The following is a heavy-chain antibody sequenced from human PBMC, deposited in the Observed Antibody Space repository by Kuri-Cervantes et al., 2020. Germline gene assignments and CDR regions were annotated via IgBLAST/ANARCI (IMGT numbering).Heavy chain of an antibody. V-gene: IGHV4-39*01. Sequence: SETLSLTCTVSGGSISSSSYYWGWIRQPPGKGLEWIGSIYYRGSTYHNPSLKSRVTISVDTSKNQFSLKLSPVTAADTAVYYCARGLGIGRPIYYFDYWGQGTLVTVSS. CDR1: GGSISSSSYY. CDR2: IYYRGST. D-gene: IGHD7-27*01. J-gene: IGHJ4*02. CDR3: ARGLGIGRPIYYFDY.